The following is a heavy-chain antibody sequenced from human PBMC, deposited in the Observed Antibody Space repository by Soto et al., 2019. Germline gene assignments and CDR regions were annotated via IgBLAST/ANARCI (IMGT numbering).Heavy chain of an antibody. CDR1: GYSFTSYW. D-gene: IGHD2-2*01. J-gene: IGHJ3*02. CDR2: IYPGDSDT. V-gene: IGHV5-51*01. CDR3: ARGYCSSTSCLDAFDI. Sequence: GQSLKLSCKGSGYSFTSYWIGWVRQIPGKGLEWMGIIYPGDSDTRYSPSFQGQVTISADKSISTAYLQWSSLKASDTAMYYCARGYCSSTSCLDAFDIWGQGTMVTVSS.